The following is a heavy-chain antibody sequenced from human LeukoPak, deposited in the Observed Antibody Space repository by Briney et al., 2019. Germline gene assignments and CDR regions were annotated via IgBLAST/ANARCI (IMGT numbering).Heavy chain of an antibody. J-gene: IGHJ2*01. CDR3: ARLFDWGSDHWYFDL. CDR1: GGSTSSGGYY. CDR2: IYYSGST. Sequence: SETLSLTCTVSGGSTSSGGYYWSWIRQHPGKGLEWIGYIYYSGSTYYNPALKGRVTMSLDTSKNQFSLELSSMTAADTAVYYCARLFDWGSDHWYFDLWGRGTLVTVSS. D-gene: IGHD3-9*01. V-gene: IGHV4-31*03.